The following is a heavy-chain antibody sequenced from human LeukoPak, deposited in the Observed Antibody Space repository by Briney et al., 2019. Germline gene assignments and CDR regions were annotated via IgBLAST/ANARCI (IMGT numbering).Heavy chain of an antibody. J-gene: IGHJ4*02. CDR2: ISDSGGRT. Sequence: HPGGSLRLSCAISGITLSNYGMSWVRQAPGKGPEWVAGISDSGGRTNYADSVKGRFTISRDNPKNTLYLQMNSLRAEDTAVYFCAKRGVVIRVILVGFHKEAYYFDSWGQGALVTVSS. D-gene: IGHD3-22*01. V-gene: IGHV3-23*01. CDR3: AKRGVVIRVILVGFHKEAYYFDS. CDR1: GITLSNYG.